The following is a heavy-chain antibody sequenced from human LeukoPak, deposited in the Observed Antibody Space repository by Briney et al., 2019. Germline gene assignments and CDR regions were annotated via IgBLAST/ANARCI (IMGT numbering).Heavy chain of an antibody. CDR3: ASSGSYYLVDY. CDR1: GGSISSYY. V-gene: IGHV4-59*01. Sequence: SVTLSLTCTVSGGSISSYYWSWIRQPPGKGLEWIGYIYYSGSINYNPSLKSRVTISVDTSKNQFSLKLSSVTAADTAVYYCASSGSYYLVDYWGQGTLVTVSS. J-gene: IGHJ4*02. CDR2: IYYSGSI. D-gene: IGHD3-10*01.